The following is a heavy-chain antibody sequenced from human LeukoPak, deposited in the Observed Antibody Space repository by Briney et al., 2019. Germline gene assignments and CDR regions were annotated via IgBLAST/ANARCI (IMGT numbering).Heavy chain of an antibody. Sequence: ASVKVSCKASGGTFSSYAISWVRQAPGQGLEWMGWINPNSGGTNYAQKFQGRVTMTRDTSISTAYMELSRLRSDDTAVYYCAREGFGSGRDDAFDIWGQGTMVTVSS. V-gene: IGHV1-2*02. CDR3: AREGFGSGRDDAFDI. D-gene: IGHD1-26*01. CDR1: GGTFSSYA. CDR2: INPNSGGT. J-gene: IGHJ3*02.